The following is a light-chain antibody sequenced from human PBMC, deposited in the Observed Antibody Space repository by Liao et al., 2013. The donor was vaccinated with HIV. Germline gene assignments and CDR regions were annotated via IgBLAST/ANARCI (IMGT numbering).Light chain of an antibody. Sequence: SNELTQPPSVSVSPGQTASITCSGDTLGDRYAYWYQQKPGQSPVLLIYQDKKRPSGIPERFSGSNSGNTATLTISGTQAMDEADYYCQAWDRSTAVFGTGTKVTVL. CDR1: TLGDRY. CDR3: QAWDRSTAV. J-gene: IGLJ1*01. V-gene: IGLV3-1*01. CDR2: QDK.